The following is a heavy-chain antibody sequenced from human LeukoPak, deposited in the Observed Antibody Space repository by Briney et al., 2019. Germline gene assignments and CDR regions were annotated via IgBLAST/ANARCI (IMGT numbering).Heavy chain of an antibody. CDR3: STEGYCSGGSCAGFDH. CDR2: IKSKTNGGTT. D-gene: IGHD2-15*01. Sequence: PGGSLRLSCAASGFTFANAWMSWVRQAPGKGLEWVGRIKSKTNGGTTDYAAPVKGRFTISRDDSKNTVYLQMNSLKTEDTALYYCSTEGYCSGGSCAGFDHWGQGTLVTVSS. V-gene: IGHV3-15*01. CDR1: GFTFANAW. J-gene: IGHJ4*02.